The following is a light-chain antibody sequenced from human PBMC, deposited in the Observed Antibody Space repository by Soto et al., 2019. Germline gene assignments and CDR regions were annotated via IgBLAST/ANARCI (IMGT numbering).Light chain of an antibody. Sequence: IVLTQSPGTLSLSPGERATLSCRTTQSTNSLAWYQQKPGQAPRLLIYGVSSRPTVVPDRFSGSGSGTDFTLTISGLEPEDFAINYCPQYVPSRGFTFGPGTKVDIK. CDR3: PQYVPSRGFT. V-gene: IGKV3-20*01. J-gene: IGKJ3*01. CDR1: QSTNS. CDR2: GVS.